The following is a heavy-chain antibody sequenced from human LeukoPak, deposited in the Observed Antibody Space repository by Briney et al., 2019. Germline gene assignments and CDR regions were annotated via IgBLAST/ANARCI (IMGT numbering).Heavy chain of an antibody. V-gene: IGHV4-30-4*01. CDR3: ATRYDSSGYDFDY. J-gene: IGHJ4*02. Sequence: PSETLSLTCTVSGGSISSGDYYWSWIRQPPGKGLEWIGYIYYSGSTYYNPSLKSRVTISVDTYKNQFSLKLSSVTAADTAVYYCATRYDSSGYDFDYWGQGTLVTVSS. CDR1: GGSISSGDYY. D-gene: IGHD3-22*01. CDR2: IYYSGST.